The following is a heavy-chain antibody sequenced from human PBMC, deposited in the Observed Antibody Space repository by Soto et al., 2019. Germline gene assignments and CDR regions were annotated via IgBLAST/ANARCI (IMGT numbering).Heavy chain of an antibody. Sequence: PGGSLRLSCAASGFTFSSYSMNWVRQAPGKGLEWVSSISSSSSYIYYADSVKGRFTISRDNAKNSLYLQMNSLRAEDTAVYYCARVGQWLVHPIDYWGQGTLVTVSS. CDR3: ARVGQWLVHPIDY. V-gene: IGHV3-21*01. D-gene: IGHD6-19*01. CDR2: ISSSSSYI. CDR1: GFTFSSYS. J-gene: IGHJ4*02.